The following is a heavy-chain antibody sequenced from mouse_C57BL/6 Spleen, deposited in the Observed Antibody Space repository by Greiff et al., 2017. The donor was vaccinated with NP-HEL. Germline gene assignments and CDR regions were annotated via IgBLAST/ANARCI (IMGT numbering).Heavy chain of an antibody. CDR2: INPSTGGT. CDR3: ARSSYYGSSWFAY. V-gene: IGHV1-42*01. Sequence: EVKLVESGPELVKPGASVKISCKASGYSFTGYYMNWVKQSPEKSLEWIGEINPSTGGTTYNQKFKAKATLTVDKSSSTAYMQLKSLTSEDSAVYYCARSSYYGSSWFAYWGQGTLVTVSA. CDR1: GYSFTGYY. J-gene: IGHJ3*01. D-gene: IGHD1-1*01.